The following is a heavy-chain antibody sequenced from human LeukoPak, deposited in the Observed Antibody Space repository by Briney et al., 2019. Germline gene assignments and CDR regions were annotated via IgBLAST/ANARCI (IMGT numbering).Heavy chain of an antibody. CDR2: MNPNSGNT. CDR3: ARDREIVEMATIPDI. Sequence: ASVKVSCKASGYTLTSYDINWVRQATGQGLEWMGWMNPNSGNTGYAQKFQGRVTITRNTSISTAYMELSRLRSDDTAVYYCARDREIVEMATIPDIWGQGTMVTVSS. D-gene: IGHD5-24*01. J-gene: IGHJ3*02. CDR1: GYTLTSYD. V-gene: IGHV1-8*03.